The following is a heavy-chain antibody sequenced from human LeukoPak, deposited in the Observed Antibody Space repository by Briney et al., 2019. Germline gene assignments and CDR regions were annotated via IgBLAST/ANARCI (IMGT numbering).Heavy chain of an antibody. CDR2: ISSSGSTI. D-gene: IGHD6-19*01. CDR3: ARGQWLVHYYYYGMDV. CDR1: GFTFSSYE. J-gene: IGHJ6*04. Sequence: PGGSLRLSCAASGFTFSSYEMNWVRQAPGKGLEWVSYISSSGSTIYYADSVKGRFTISRDNAKNSLYLQMNSLRAEDTAVYYCARGQWLVHYYYYGMDVWGKGTTVTVSS. V-gene: IGHV3-48*03.